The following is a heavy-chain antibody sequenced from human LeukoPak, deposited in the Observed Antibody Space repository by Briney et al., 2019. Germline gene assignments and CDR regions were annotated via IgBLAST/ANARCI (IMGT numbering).Heavy chain of an antibody. V-gene: IGHV4-38-2*02. D-gene: IGHD6-13*01. Sequence: SETLSLTCTVSGYSISSGYYWGWIRQPPGKGLEWIGSIYHSGSTNYNPSLKSRVTISVDTSKNQFSLKLSSVTAADTAVYYCARERGIAAAGTHYYYYMDVWGKGTTVTVSS. J-gene: IGHJ6*03. CDR3: ARERGIAAAGTHYYYYMDV. CDR2: IYHSGST. CDR1: GYSISSGYY.